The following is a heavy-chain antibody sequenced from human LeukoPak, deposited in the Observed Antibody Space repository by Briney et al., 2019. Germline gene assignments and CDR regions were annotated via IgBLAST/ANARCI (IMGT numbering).Heavy chain of an antibody. CDR3: ARDGTGVDI. CDR2: IYYSGST. V-gene: IGHV4-30-4*08. Sequence: SETLSLTCTVSGGSITNYFWSWIRQPPGKGLEWIGYIYYSGSTYYNPSLKSRVTISVDTSKNQFSLKLSSVTAADTAVYYCARDGTGVDIWGQGTMVTVSS. J-gene: IGHJ3*02. CDR1: GGSITNYF. D-gene: IGHD3-10*01.